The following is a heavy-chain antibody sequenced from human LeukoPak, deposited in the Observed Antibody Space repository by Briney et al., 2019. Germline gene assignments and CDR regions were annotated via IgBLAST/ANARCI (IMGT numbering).Heavy chain of an antibody. D-gene: IGHD2-2*01. Sequence: GGSLRLSCAASGFTFSNYAFSWVRRAPGKGLEWVSEISASSNYKYYADSVKGRFTIARDNSKTTLSLQMNSLRDEDTAGYYCARGQRSCNSASCHLWYFDLWGRGTLVSVSS. V-gene: IGHV3-23*01. CDR1: GFTFSNYA. CDR2: ISASSNYK. J-gene: IGHJ2*01. CDR3: ARGQRSCNSASCHLWYFDL.